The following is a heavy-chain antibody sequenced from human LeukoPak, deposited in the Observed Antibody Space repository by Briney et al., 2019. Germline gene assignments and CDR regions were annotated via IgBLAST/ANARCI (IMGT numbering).Heavy chain of an antibody. J-gene: IGHJ4*02. CDR1: GFTFSHFW. D-gene: IGHD2-15*01. Sequence: PGGSLRLSCAASGFTFSHFWMNWVRQAPGKGLEWVGRIKSKTAGGTTDFAAPVKGRFTISRDDSKNTLYLQMNSLTSEDTAVYYCTQGSGQYFDYWGQGTLVTVSS. CDR3: TQGSGQYFDY. CDR2: IKSKTAGGTT. V-gene: IGHV3-15*07.